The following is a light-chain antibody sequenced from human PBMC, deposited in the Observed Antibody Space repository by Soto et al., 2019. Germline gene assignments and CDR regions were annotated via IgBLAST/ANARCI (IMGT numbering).Light chain of an antibody. CDR2: KAS. J-gene: IGKJ3*01. CDR3: QNYNSYPFT. Sequence: DIQMTQSPSTLSASVGDRVTITCRASQSISSWLAWYQQKPGKAPKLLIYKASSLESGVPSKFSGNGSGTEFTLTISSLQPDDFATYYCQNYNSYPFTFGPETKVDIK. CDR1: QSISSW. V-gene: IGKV1-5*03.